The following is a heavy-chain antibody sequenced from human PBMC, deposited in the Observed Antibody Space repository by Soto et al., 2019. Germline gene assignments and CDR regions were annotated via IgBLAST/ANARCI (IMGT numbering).Heavy chain of an antibody. CDR3: QGTSPKHY. J-gene: IGHJ4*02. Sequence: PEGTLRLTCTASRFTFRNNDIHWVRQVTGKGLEWVSTICTAGNTYYPDSVKCRFTVSRENSNNRLYLQMNSLRAEDTAKYYCQGTSPKHYWGQGTQVTV. CDR1: RFTFRNND. CDR2: ICTAGNT. V-gene: IGHV3-13*01. D-gene: IGHD1-7*01.